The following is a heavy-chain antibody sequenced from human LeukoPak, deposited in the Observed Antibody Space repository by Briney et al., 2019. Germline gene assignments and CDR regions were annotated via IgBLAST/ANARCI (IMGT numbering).Heavy chain of an antibody. J-gene: IGHJ4*02. Sequence: GSLRLSCAAPGFTFSSYWMSWVRQAPGKGLEWVANIKQDGSEKYYVDSVKGRFTISRDNAKNSLYLQMNSLRAEDTAVYYCASGRSGWYDTFDYWGQGTLVTVSS. CDR2: IKQDGSEK. CDR3: ASGRSGWYDTFDY. V-gene: IGHV3-7*01. CDR1: GFTFSSYW. D-gene: IGHD6-19*01.